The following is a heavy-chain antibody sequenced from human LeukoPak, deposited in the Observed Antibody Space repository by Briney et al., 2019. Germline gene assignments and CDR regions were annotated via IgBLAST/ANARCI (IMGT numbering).Heavy chain of an antibody. D-gene: IGHD3-9*01. Sequence: SLRLSCVGSGFSLEDYAMHWVRQVPGKGLEWVSSISWDSGNQAYTDSVKGRFTISRDNGKNSLYLQMNGLRPEDTAFYYCVKDMGFDLLKDAFHVWGQGTLVTVSS. CDR3: VKDMGFDLLKDAFHV. V-gene: IGHV3-9*01. CDR2: ISWDSGNQ. J-gene: IGHJ3*01. CDR1: GFSLEDYA.